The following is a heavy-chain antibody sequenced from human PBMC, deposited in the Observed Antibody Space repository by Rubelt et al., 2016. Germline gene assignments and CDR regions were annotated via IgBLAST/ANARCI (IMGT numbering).Heavy chain of an antibody. D-gene: IGHD6-13*01. J-gene: IGHJ4*02. CDR2: INAGNGNT. V-gene: IGHV1-3*01. Sequence: GASVKVSCKASGYTFTSYAMHWVRQAPGQRLEWMGWINAGNGNTKYSQKFQGRVTMTTDTSTSTAYMELSRLRSDDTAVYYCASSFGIAAAGIPLDYWGQGTLVTVSS. CDR1: GYTFTSYA. CDR3: ASSFGIAAAGIPLDY.